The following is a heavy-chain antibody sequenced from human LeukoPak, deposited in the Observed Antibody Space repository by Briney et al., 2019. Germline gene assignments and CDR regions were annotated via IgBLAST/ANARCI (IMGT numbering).Heavy chain of an antibody. CDR1: GGSISNYY. V-gene: IGHV4-4*08. Sequence: NPSETLSLTCTVSGGSISNYYFSWILQPPGRGLEWIGYFSSSGSTSYNPSLKTRVTMSVDTSKNQFSLKLSSVTAADTAVYYCARDSGNHYDFWSGYYRYYYYMDVWGKGTTVTVSS. J-gene: IGHJ6*03. D-gene: IGHD3-3*01. CDR2: FSSSGST. CDR3: ARDSGNHYDFWSGYYRYYYYMDV.